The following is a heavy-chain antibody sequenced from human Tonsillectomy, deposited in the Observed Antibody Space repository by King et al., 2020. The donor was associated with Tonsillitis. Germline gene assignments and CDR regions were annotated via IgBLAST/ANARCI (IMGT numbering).Heavy chain of an antibody. D-gene: IGHD3-3*01. J-gene: IGHJ4*02. CDR1: NGSISSGDYY. CDR2: IYYSGST. V-gene: IGHV4-30-4*01. Sequence: VQLQESGPGLVKPSQTLSLTCTVSNGSISSGDYYWSWIRQPPGKGLEWIGYIYYSGSTYYNPSLKSRVTISVDTSKNKFSLKLSAVTAADTAVYYCARGGVTIFGVATDFDYWGQGTLVTVSS. CDR3: ARGGVTIFGVATDFDY.